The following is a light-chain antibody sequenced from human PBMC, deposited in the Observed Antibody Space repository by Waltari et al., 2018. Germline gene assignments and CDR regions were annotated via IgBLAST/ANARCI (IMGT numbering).Light chain of an antibody. J-gene: IGKJ2*01. CDR2: AAY. Sequence: DIQMTQSPSSLSASVGDSVTITCRASQTITTYLSWYQQKPGKAPKLPNSAAYSLQSGVPSRFSGSGSGTDFTLTISNLQPEDFATYHCQQSYRTPYTFGQGTKLDIK. V-gene: IGKV1-39*01. CDR3: QQSYRTPYT. CDR1: QTITTY.